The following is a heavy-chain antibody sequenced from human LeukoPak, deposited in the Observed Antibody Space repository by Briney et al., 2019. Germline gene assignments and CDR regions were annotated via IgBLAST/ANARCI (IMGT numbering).Heavy chain of an antibody. D-gene: IGHD1-26*01. CDR1: GFTFSDSA. Sequence: PGGSLRLSCVASGFTFSDSAIHWVRQSSGKGLEWIGHMDKETNLYATALAASVKGRFTVSRDDSKNTAYLHMNSLKTEDTALYYCTRDSGNYNWFDPWGQGTLVTVSS. J-gene: IGHJ5*02. CDR3: TRDSGNYNWFDP. CDR2: MDKETNLYAT. V-gene: IGHV3-73*01.